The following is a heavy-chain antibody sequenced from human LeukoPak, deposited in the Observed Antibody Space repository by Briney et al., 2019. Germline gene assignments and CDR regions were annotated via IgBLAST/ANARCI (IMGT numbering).Heavy chain of an antibody. V-gene: IGHV1-8*01. Sequence: GASVKVSCKASGYTFTSYDFNWVRQATGQRPEWMGWMGPNSGDTGYAQKFQDRVTMTRNTSISTAYMELSSLRSDDTAVYYCARGPPNWGYDYWGQGTLVTVSS. CDR1: GYTFTSYD. CDR2: MGPNSGDT. J-gene: IGHJ4*02. CDR3: ARGPPNWGYDY. D-gene: IGHD7-27*01.